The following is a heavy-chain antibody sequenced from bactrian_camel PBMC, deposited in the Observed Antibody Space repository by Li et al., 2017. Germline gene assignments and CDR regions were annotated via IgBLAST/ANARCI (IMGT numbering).Heavy chain of an antibody. D-gene: IGHD5*01. Sequence: HVQLVESGGGSVQAGGPLRLSCTASGFTLDDSDMGWYRQAPGKEREGIATNDSDGDTAYAESMKGRFTISVDNAKNTLYLQMNSLKPEDTAMYYCAADYGLSTSLVAKAGATTFIRGRWLTLVTGARGPRSPS. CDR2: TNDSDGDT. CDR1: GFTLDDSD. V-gene: IGHV3S63*01. CDR3: AADYGLSTSLVAKAGATTFIRGRWLTLVT. J-gene: IGHJ6*01.